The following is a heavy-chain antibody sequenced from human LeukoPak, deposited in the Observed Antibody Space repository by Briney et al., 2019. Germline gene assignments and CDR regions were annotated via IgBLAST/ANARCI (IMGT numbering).Heavy chain of an antibody. V-gene: IGHV3-30*18. CDR3: AKGQTVATIDAFDI. CDR1: EVTFSSYA. CDR2: ISYDGSNK. Sequence: PGGSLRLSCAASEVTFSSYAMHWVRQAPGKGLEWVAVISYDGSNKYYADSVKGRFTISRDNSKNTVYLEMNSLRAEDTSVYYCAKGQTVATIDAFDIWGQGTMVTVSS. J-gene: IGHJ3*02. D-gene: IGHD5-12*01.